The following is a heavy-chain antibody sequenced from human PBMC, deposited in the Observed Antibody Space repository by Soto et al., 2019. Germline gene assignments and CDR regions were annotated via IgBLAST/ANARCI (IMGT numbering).Heavy chain of an antibody. CDR3: AKEGVSTALDV. CDR1: GFPFSSDW. J-gene: IGHJ6*02. CDR2: IKHDGSEK. D-gene: IGHD2-8*01. Sequence: EVQLVESGGGLVQPGGSLRLSGAASGFPFSSDWVTWVRKAPGKGLEWVATIKHDGSEKYYVESLKGRFTISRDNARNSLYLEMNSLRAEDTAVYYCAKEGVSTALDVWGQGTTVTVSS. V-gene: IGHV3-7*05.